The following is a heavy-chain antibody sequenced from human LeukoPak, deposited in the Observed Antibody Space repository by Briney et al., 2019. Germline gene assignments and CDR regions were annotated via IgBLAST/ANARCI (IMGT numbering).Heavy chain of an antibody. CDR1: GGTFSSYA. J-gene: IGHJ4*02. CDR2: IIPIFGTA. V-gene: IGHV1-69*13. D-gene: IGHD1-26*01. Sequence: SVKVSCKASGGTFSSYAISWVRQAPGQGLEWMGGIIPIFGTANYAQKFQGRVTITADESTSTAYMELSSLRSEDTAVYYCAREGSYPPYYFDYWGQGTLVTVSS. CDR3: AREGSYPPYYFDY.